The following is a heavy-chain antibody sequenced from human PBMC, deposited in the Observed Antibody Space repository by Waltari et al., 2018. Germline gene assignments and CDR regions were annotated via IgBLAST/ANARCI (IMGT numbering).Heavy chain of an antibody. V-gene: IGHV4-39*01. CDR3: ARASRIMITFGGVIAFDP. D-gene: IGHD3-16*02. CDR1: GASISNDSYY. J-gene: IGHJ5*02. Sequence: QLQLQESGPGLVKPSETLSLTCTVSGASISNDSYYWGWIRQPPGKGREWIGSIYHTGSTYYNPSLKSRVTVSQDTPRNQFSLKLISVTAADTALYYCARASRIMITFGGVIAFDPWGQGTLVTVSS. CDR2: IYHTGST.